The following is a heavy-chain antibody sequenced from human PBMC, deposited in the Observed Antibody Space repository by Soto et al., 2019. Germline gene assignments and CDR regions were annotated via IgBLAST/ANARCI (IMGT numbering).Heavy chain of an antibody. J-gene: IGHJ1*01. V-gene: IGHV4-34*01. Sequence: QVQLQQWGAGLLKPSETLSLTCAVYGGSFSGYYWSWIRQPPGKGLEWIGELNDSGGTNYNASLKSRVRISADTSKTQFSRKLNFVTAADTAVYYCARGRGVVQHWGQGTLVTVSS. D-gene: IGHD3-10*01. CDR1: GGSFSGYY. CDR2: LNDSGGT. CDR3: ARGRGVVQH.